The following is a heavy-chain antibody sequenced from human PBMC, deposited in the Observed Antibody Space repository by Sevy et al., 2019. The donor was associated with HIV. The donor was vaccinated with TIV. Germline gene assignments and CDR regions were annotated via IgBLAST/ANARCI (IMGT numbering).Heavy chain of an antibody. D-gene: IGHD6-19*01. Sequence: GGSLRLSCAASGFTFTNAWMNWVRRAPGKGLEWVGRIKSKTDGGTTDYAAPVKGRFTISRDDSKNTLYLQMNSLKTEDTAVYYCTTDPPSGWPLMDVWGQGTTVTVSS. CDR1: GFTFTNAW. CDR3: TTDPPSGWPLMDV. CDR2: IKSKTDGGTT. J-gene: IGHJ6*02. V-gene: IGHV3-15*07.